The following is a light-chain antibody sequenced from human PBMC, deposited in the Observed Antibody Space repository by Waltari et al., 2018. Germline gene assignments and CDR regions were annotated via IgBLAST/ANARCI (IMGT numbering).Light chain of an antibody. CDR1: QTVTTDY. CDR3: QQYGTSPLT. Sequence: EIVLTQSPGTLSLSPGERATLSCRASQTVTTDYLAWYQQKPGQAPKLLIFGASGRATGVPDSFSGSGSGTDFTLTISRLEPDDFAVYYCQQYGTSPLTFGGGTKVEIK. CDR2: GAS. V-gene: IGKV3-20*01. J-gene: IGKJ4*01.